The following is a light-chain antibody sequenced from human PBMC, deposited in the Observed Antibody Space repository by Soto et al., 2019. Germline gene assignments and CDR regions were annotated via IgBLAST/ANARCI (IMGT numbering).Light chain of an antibody. CDR2: AAS. V-gene: IGKV1-39*01. CDR3: QQVYSFPRT. Sequence: DIRMTQSPSSLSASVGDGVTITCRASHSISSYVSWYQQKPGKAPKLLIYAASRLQSGVPSRFSGSRSGTDFTLTISSLQPEDFATYYCQQVYSFPRTFGLGTKVDNK. J-gene: IGKJ1*01. CDR1: HSISSY.